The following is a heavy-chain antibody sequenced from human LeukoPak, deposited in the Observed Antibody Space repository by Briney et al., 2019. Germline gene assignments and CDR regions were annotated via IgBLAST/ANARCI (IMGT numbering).Heavy chain of an antibody. CDR2: ITAYNGNR. Sequence: AASVKVSCKTSGYTFSNYGISWVRQAPGQGLEWMGWITAYNGNRLYAQRFQGRITLTTGISTSTSYMELRSLEYDDTAIYYCARDNDKVVDHWGQGTLVTVSS. D-gene: IGHD1-1*01. CDR3: ARDNDKVVDH. V-gene: IGHV1-18*01. J-gene: IGHJ4*01. CDR1: GYTFSNYG.